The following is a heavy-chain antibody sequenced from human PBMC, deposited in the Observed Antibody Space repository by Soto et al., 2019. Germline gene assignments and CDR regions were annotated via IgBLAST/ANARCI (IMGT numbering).Heavy chain of an antibody. J-gene: IGHJ5*02. CDR3: ARDPGSYCIRIRCFMNCIDP. CDR2: INPTSGST. Sequence: ASVKVSCKASGHTFTGYYMHWVRQAPGQGLEWMGWINPTSGSTNYAQKFQGRVTLTTDTSTSTAYMELSSLRFDDTAVYYCARDPGSYCIRIRCFMNCIDPWGQRTLVTGSS. CDR1: GHTFTGYY. D-gene: IGHD2-2*01. V-gene: IGHV1-2*02.